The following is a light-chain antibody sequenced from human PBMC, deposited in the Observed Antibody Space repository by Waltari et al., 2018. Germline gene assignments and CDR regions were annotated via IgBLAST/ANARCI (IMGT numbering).Light chain of an antibody. CDR2: DDS. Sequence: VLTQSPATLSLSPGETATLSCRASQSVQIYLAWYQQKPGQAPRLLISDDSNRVTGTPARFRGSGSGTDFTLTISSLEPEDFAVYYCQQRSNWPPYTFGQGTKLEI. CDR1: QSVQIY. J-gene: IGKJ2*01. V-gene: IGKV3-11*01. CDR3: QQRSNWPPYT.